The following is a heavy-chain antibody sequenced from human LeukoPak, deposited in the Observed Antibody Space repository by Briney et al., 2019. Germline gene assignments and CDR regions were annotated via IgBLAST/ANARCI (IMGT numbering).Heavy chain of an antibody. CDR2: ISSSSSYI. CDR3: ARELPRTYCSSTSCPLDY. D-gene: IGHD2-2*01. J-gene: IGHJ4*02. Sequence: GGSLRLSCAASGFTFSSYSMNWVRQAPGKGLEWVSSISSSSSYIYYADSVKGRFTISRDNAKNSLYLQMNSLRAEDTAVYYCARELPRTYCSSTSCPLDYSGQGTLVTVSS. CDR1: GFTFSSYS. V-gene: IGHV3-21*01.